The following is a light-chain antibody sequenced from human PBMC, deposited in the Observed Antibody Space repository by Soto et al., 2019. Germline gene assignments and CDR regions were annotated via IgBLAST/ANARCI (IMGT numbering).Light chain of an antibody. CDR1: QSVSSY. CDR2: DAS. V-gene: IGKV3-11*01. J-gene: IGKJ4*01. Sequence: EIVLTQSPATLSLSPGEKATLSCRASQSVSSYLAWYQQKPGQAPRLLIYDASNRATGIPARFSGSGSGTDFTLTISSLEPEDFAVYYCQQRSKWPPSTFFGGGTKVDIK. CDR3: QQRSKWPPSTF.